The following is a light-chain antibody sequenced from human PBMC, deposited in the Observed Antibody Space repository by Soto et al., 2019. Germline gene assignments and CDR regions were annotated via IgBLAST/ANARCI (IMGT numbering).Light chain of an antibody. CDR1: SSDIGGYNY. CDR3: SSYTSSSTYVV. V-gene: IGLV2-14*01. Sequence: QSALTQPASVSGSPGQSIPIYCTGTSSDIGGYNYVCWYQQHPGKAPKLMIYAVTNRPSGVSNRFSGSKSGNTASLTISGLQAEDEADYYCSSYTSSSTYVVFGGGTKLTVL. CDR2: AVT. J-gene: IGLJ2*01.